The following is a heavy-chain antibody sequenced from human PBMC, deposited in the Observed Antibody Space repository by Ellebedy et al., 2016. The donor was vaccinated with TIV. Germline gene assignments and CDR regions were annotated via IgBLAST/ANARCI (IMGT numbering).Heavy chain of an antibody. Sequence: GESLKISCAASGFTFSSYAMNWVRQAPGKGLEWVSAISGSGSTTFYADSLKGRFTISRDNSKNTLYLQMNSLRGEDTAVYYCARGGGSGWPFDYWGQGALVTVSS. V-gene: IGHV3-23*01. CDR1: GFTFSSYA. D-gene: IGHD6-19*01. CDR3: ARGGGSGWPFDY. J-gene: IGHJ4*02. CDR2: ISGSGSTT.